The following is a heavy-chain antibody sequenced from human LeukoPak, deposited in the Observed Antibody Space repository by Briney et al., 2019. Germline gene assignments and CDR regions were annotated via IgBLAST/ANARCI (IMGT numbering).Heavy chain of an antibody. D-gene: IGHD3-3*01. Sequence: GGSLRLSGAASGFTFSSFGTHWVLQAPGKGLEWVAVISYDGSNKYYADSVKGRFTISRDNSKNTLYLQMNSLRAEDTAVYYCAKDRDEGVALDYWGQGTLVTVSS. CDR2: ISYDGSNK. CDR1: GFTFSSFG. CDR3: AKDRDEGVALDY. V-gene: IGHV3-30*18. J-gene: IGHJ4*02.